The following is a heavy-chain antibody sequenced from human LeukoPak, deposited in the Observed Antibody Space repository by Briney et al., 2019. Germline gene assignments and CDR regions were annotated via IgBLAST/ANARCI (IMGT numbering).Heavy chain of an antibody. CDR2: IIPIFGTA. CDR3: ARVGPSLRFLEWAEGNWFDP. Sequence: SVKVSCKASGGTFSSYAISWVRQAPGQGLEWMGGIIPIFGTANYAQKFQGRVTITADESTSTAYMELSSLRSGDTAVYYCARVGPSLRFLEWAEGNWFDPWGQGTLVTVSS. J-gene: IGHJ5*02. V-gene: IGHV1-69*13. D-gene: IGHD3-3*01. CDR1: GGTFSSYA.